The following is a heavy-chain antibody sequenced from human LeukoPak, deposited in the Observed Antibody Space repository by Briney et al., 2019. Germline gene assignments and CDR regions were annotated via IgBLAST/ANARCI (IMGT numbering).Heavy chain of an antibody. CDR1: GFTFSSLW. Sequence: GGSLRLSCAASGFTFSSLWMTWVRQAPGKGLEWIGRITNTPNNYASQYAASVRGRFTISRDDSKSSLFLQMNSLKTEDTAIYFCARDTATALDYWGQGTLVTVSS. CDR2: ITNTPNNYAS. CDR3: ARDTATALDY. V-gene: IGHV3-72*01. D-gene: IGHD6-13*01. J-gene: IGHJ4*02.